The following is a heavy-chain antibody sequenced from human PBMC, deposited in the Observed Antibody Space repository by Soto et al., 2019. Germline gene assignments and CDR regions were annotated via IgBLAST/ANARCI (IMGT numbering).Heavy chain of an antibody. D-gene: IGHD3-16*02. CDR1: GFSLSTTGMG. J-gene: IGHJ4*02. CDR2: IYWNNDK. Sequence: QITLKESGPTLVKPTQTLTLTCTFSGFSLSTTGMGVGWIRQPPGKALEWLALIYWNNDKRYSPSLKSRLNIAKDTSKNQVVLTITNMDAVDTATYFCANRRKIYDSVSGDYRNDCFDEWCQGSLFTVCS. CDR3: ANRRKIYDSVSGDYRNDCFDE. V-gene: IGHV2-5*01.